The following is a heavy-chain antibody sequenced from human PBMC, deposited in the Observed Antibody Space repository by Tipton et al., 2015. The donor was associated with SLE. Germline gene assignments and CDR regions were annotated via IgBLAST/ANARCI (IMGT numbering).Heavy chain of an antibody. CDR3: VRDSYSANWGLEAFDI. J-gene: IGHJ3*02. CDR2: AYHSGSI. V-gene: IGHV4-38-2*02. Sequence: TLSLTCDVSGYFISSGYYWGWIRQSPGKGLEWIGSAYHSGSIHYNPSLKSRVTISVDTSPNQCFLELRSVTATDTAVYYCVRDSYSANWGLEAFDIWGQGTLVTVS. D-gene: IGHD7-27*01. CDR1: GYFISSGYY.